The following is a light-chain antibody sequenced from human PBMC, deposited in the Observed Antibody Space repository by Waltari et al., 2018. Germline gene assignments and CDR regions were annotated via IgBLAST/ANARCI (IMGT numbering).Light chain of an antibody. CDR2: AAS. V-gene: IGKV1-39*01. Sequence: DIQMTQSPSSLSASVGDRVTITCRASQSISTYLSWYQQRPGKAPKLLIFAASTLQSGVPSRFSGSGSGTDFTLAISSLQREDFATYYCQQSYSGVTFGGGTRVEI. J-gene: IGKJ4*01. CDR3: QQSYSGVT. CDR1: QSISTY.